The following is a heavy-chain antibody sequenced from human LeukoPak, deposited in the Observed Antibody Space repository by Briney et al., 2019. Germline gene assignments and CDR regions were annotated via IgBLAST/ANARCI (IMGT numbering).Heavy chain of an antibody. Sequence: GGSLRLSCAASGFTVSSNYMSWVRQAPGKGLEWVSVIYSGGSTYYADSVKGRFTISRDNSKNTLYLQMNSLRAEDTAVYYCAKDRIAVAGKGFDYWGQGTLVTVSS. J-gene: IGHJ4*02. D-gene: IGHD6-19*01. CDR2: IYSGGST. CDR3: AKDRIAVAGKGFDY. CDR1: GFTVSSNY. V-gene: IGHV3-53*01.